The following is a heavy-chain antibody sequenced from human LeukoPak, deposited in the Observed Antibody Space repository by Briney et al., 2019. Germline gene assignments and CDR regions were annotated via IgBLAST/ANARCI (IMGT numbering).Heavy chain of an antibody. V-gene: IGHV3-66*01. CDR1: GFTVSSNY. J-gene: IGHJ6*02. D-gene: IGHD5-24*01. CDR2: IYSGGGT. CDR3: ARANKDGYNYVTYYYYGMDV. Sequence: GGSLRLSCAASGFTVSSNYMSWVRQAPGKGLEWVSVIYSGGGTYYADSVKGRFTISRDNSKNTLYLQMNSLRAEDTAVYYCARANKDGYNYVTYYYYGMDVWGQGTTVTVSS.